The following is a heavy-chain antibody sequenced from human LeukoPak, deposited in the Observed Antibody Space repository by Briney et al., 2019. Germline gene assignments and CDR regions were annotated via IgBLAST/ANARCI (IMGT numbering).Heavy chain of an antibody. V-gene: IGHV4-61*01. CDR1: GGSVSSGSYS. J-gene: IGHJ4*02. CDR3: ARVWDREVKYFDY. CDR2: IYYTGST. D-gene: IGHD1-26*01. Sequence: PSETLSLTCTVSGGSVSSGSYSWSWIRQPPGKGLECIGYIYYTGSTNYYPSLESRVTISIDTSKKQFSLKLTSVTAAGTAVYYCARVWDREVKYFDYWGQGTLVTVSS.